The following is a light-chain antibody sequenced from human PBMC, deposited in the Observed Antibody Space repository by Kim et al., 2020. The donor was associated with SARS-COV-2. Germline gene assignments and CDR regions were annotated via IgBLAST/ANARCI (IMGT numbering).Light chain of an antibody. J-gene: IGLJ2*01. Sequence: PGRASRCYGRGKSMVTRSAVMYQRKTGQAAVLGSYYDSDRPSGIPGRFSGSNSGNPATLTISRVEAGDEADYYCQVWDSSSDHRVVFGGGTQLTVL. CDR2: YDS. CDR1: SMVTRS. CDR3: QVWDSSSDHRVV. V-gene: IGLV3-21*04.